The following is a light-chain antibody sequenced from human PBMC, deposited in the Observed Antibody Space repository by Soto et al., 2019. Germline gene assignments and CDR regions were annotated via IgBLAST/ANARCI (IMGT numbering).Light chain of an antibody. Sequence: DIVMTHSPDSLAVSLGERATINCKSSQSVLYSSNNKNYLAWYQQKPGQPPKLLIYWASTRESGVPDRFSGSGSGTDFPLTISSLQAEDVAVYYCQQYYSTPLTFGGGTKVEIK. CDR1: QSVLYSSNNKNY. CDR3: QQYYSTPLT. J-gene: IGKJ4*01. CDR2: WAS. V-gene: IGKV4-1*01.